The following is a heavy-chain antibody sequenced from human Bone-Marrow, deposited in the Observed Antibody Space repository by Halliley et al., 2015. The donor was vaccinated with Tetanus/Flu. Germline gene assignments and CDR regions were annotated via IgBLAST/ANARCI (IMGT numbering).Heavy chain of an antibody. CDR3: ARNLQGSGYYYREDAFDI. CDR1: GGSVSSDY. Sequence: TLSLTCTVSGGSVSSDYWSWIRQSPGRGLEWIGDIFYSGIANYNPSLKSRVTMSVDTSDNVVTLNLTSVTAADTAVYYCARNLQGSGYYYREDAFDIWGQGTVVTVSS. D-gene: IGHD3-22*01. J-gene: IGHJ3*02. V-gene: IGHV4-59*02. CDR2: IFYSGIA.